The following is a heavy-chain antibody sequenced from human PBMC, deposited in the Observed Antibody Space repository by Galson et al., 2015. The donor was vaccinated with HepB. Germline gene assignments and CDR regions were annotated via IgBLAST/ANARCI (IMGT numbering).Heavy chain of an antibody. V-gene: IGHV4-34*01. CDR1: GGSFSGYY. Sequence: SETLSLTCAVYGGSFSGYYWSWIRQPPGKGLEWIGEINHSGSTNYNPSLKSRVTISVDTSKNQFSLKLSSVTAADTAVYYCARVVGYSYGYWYYYYGMDVWGQGTTVTVSS. J-gene: IGHJ6*02. CDR3: ARVVGYSYGYWYYYYGMDV. CDR2: INHSGST. D-gene: IGHD5-18*01.